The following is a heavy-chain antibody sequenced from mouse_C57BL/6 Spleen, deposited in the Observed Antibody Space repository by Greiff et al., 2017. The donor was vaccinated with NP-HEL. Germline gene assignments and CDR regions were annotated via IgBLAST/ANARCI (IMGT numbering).Heavy chain of an antibody. V-gene: IGHV1-76*01. J-gene: IGHJ4*01. CDR3: ARCDYDWGYAMDY. D-gene: IGHD2-4*01. Sequence: VQLQQSGAELVRPGASVKLSCKASGYTFTDYYINWVKQRPGQGLEWIARIYPGSGNTYYNEKLKGKATLTAEKSSSTAYMQLSSLTSEDSAVYFCARCDYDWGYAMDYWGQGTSVTVSS. CDR1: GYTFTDYY. CDR2: IYPGSGNT.